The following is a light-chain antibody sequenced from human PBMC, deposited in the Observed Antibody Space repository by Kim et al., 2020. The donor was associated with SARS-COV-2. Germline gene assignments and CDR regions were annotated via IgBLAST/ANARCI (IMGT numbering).Light chain of an antibody. Sequence: EIVLTQSPGTLSLSPGERATLSCRASQSVSSSYLAWYQQKPGQAPRLLIYGASSRATGIPDRFSGSGSGTGFTLTISRLEPEDFAVYYCQQYGSSPLTFGGETKLEI. J-gene: IGKJ4*01. CDR3: QQYGSSPLT. CDR1: QSVSSSY. CDR2: GAS. V-gene: IGKV3-20*01.